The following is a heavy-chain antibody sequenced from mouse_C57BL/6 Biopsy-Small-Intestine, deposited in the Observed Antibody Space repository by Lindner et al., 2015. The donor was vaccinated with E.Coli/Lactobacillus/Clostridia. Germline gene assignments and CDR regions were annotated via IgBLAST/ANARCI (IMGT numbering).Heavy chain of an antibody. Sequence: VQLQESGPELVKPGASVKLSCKASGYTFTSYGINWVKQRPGQGLEWIGWIYPRDGSTEFNERFKGKATLTVDTSSSTAYMELHSLTSEDSAVYFCARDYFYGSSSFAYWGQGTLVTVSA. V-gene: IGHV1-85*01. D-gene: IGHD1-1*01. J-gene: IGHJ3*01. CDR3: ARDYFYGSSSFAY. CDR1: GYTFTSYG. CDR2: IYPRDGST.